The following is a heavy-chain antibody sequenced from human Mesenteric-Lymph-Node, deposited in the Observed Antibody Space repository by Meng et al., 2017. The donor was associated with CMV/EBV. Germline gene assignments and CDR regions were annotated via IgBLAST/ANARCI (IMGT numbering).Heavy chain of an antibody. CDR2: IYIGGSS. D-gene: IGHD2-8*01. J-gene: IGHJ2*01. V-gene: IGHV4-4*02. Sequence: AVSGGSIISTKWWGWVRQPPGKGLEWIGEIYIGGSSNYNPSLKSRVTISIEKSKNEFSLKLTSVTAADTAVYYCARGRGFPNWYFDLWGRGTLVTVSS. CDR1: GGSIISTKW. CDR3: ARGRGFPNWYFDL.